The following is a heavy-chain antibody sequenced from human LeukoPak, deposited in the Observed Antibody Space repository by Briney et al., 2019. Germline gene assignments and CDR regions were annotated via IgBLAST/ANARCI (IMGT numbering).Heavy chain of an antibody. CDR2: ISGSGVST. Sequence: GGSLRLSCAASGFTFSNHAMSWVGQAPGKGREWVSAISGSGVSTYYADSVKGRFTNSRDNSKPTLYLQMNSLRAEDTGVYYCAKDLGYSDPVRTDVWGKGTTVTVSS. CDR1: GFTFSNHA. D-gene: IGHD1-26*01. V-gene: IGHV3-23*01. CDR3: AKDLGYSDPVRTDV. J-gene: IGHJ6*04.